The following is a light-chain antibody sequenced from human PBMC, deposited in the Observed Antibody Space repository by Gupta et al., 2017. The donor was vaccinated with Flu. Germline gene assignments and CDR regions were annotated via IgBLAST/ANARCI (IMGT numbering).Light chain of an antibody. CDR2: DAS. Sequence: EIVLTQSPATLSLSPGERSTLFCRASQSVRTYLAWYQHKAGQAPRLLIYDASSSAPGIPARFCGGGYGKNLTLTNSSREQEDFACYYYQKHSNWPPYTFGQGTKLEIK. CDR3: QKHSNWPPYT. CDR1: QSVRTY. V-gene: IGKV3-11*01. J-gene: IGKJ2*01.